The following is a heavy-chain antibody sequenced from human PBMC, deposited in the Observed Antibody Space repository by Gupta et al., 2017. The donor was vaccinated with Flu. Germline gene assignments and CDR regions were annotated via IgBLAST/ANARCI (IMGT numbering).Heavy chain of an antibody. J-gene: IGHJ4*02. V-gene: IGHV4-39*01. CDR2: FFYSGTT. CDR3: ARYFDD. Sequence: TLSGGSSTSRSFSGGGIRQPPVKGLDWIVIFFYSGTTYYNPSLKSRITISVDTSKNQFSLKLNTVIAADTAVYYCARYFDDWGKGTRFTVSS. CDR1: GGSSTSRSFS.